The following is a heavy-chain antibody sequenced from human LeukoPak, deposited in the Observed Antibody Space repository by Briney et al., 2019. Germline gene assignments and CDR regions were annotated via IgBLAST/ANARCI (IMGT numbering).Heavy chain of an antibody. CDR2: INPNSGGT. CDR3: ARGEYSSSWYPRPYYYYYYMDV. D-gene: IGHD6-13*01. V-gene: IGHV1-2*02. Sequence: ASVKVSCKASGYTFTGYYMHWVRQAPGQGLEWMGWINPNSGGTNYAQKFQGRVTMTRDTSISTAYMELSRLRSDDTAVYYCARGEYSSSWYPRPYYYYYYMDVWGKGTTVTISS. CDR1: GYTFTGYY. J-gene: IGHJ6*03.